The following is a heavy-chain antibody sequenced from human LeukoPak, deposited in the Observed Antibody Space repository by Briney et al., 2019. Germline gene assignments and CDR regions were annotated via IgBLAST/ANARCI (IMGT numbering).Heavy chain of an antibody. D-gene: IGHD6-13*01. J-gene: IGHJ6*02. V-gene: IGHV3-23*01. CDR2: ISGSGGST. Sequence: GGSLRLSCAASGFTFSSYAMSWVRQAPGKGLEWVSAISGSGGSTYYADSVKGRFTISRDNSKNTLYLQVDSLRAEDTAVYCCAKDIRGYSSSWTAGYYGMDVWGQGTTVTVSS. CDR1: GFTFSSYA. CDR3: AKDIRGYSSSWTAGYYGMDV.